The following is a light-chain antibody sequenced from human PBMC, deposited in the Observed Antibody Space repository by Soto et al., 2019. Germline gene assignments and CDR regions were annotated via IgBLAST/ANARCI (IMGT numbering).Light chain of an antibody. CDR2: GAS. CDR1: QSVSSNY. CDR3: QQYGSPRWT. J-gene: IGKJ1*01. V-gene: IGKV3-20*01. Sequence: EIVLTQSPGTLSLSPGEGATLSCRASQSVSSNYLAWYQQKPGQAPRLLIYGASSRATGIPDRFSGSGSGTDFTLTISRLEPEDFAVYYCQQYGSPRWTFGQGTKVDIK.